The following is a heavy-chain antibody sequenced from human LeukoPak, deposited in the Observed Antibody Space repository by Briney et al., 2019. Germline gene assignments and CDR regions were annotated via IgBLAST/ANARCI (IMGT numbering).Heavy chain of an antibody. J-gene: IGHJ3*01. CDR1: GYTLTNYG. D-gene: IGHD6-13*01. CDR3: ARDQSVRLLQTSSTYFKHVVEF. CDR2: ISAYNGNT. V-gene: IGHV1-18*01. Sequence: ASMKLSWKTSGYTLTNYGISWVRQAPGLGLEWIGWISAYNGNTNYGQKMQGRASMTTDTSTSTAYMELRSLRFDDTAVYYCARDQSVRLLQTSSTYFKHVVEFWGQGSMVTVSS.